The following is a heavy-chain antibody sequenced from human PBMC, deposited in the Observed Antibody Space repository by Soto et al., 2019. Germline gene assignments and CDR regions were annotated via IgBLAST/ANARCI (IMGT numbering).Heavy chain of an antibody. CDR2: ISYDGSNK. D-gene: IGHD3-22*01. CDR1: GFTFSSYA. Sequence: QVQLVESVGGVVQPGRSLRLSCAASGFTFSSYAMHWVRQAPGKGLEWVAVISYDGSNKYYADSVKGRFTISRDNSKNTLYLQMNSLRAEDTAVYYCARDYDSSGYYYNRLDPWGQGTLVTVSS. CDR3: ARDYDSSGYYYNRLDP. V-gene: IGHV3-30-3*01. J-gene: IGHJ5*02.